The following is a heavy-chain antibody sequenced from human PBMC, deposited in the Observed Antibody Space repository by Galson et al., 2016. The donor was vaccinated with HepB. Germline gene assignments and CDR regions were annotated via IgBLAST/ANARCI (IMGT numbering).Heavy chain of an antibody. J-gene: IGHJ3*02. D-gene: IGHD1-26*01. CDR1: GGSISSYY. V-gene: IGHV4-59*01. CDR3: AGKSGSHWLEAFDI. Sequence: ETLSLTCTVSGGSISSYYWSWIRQPPGKGLEWIGYIYYTGSTNYNPSLKSRVTISVDTSKNQFSLKLSSVTAADTAVYYCAGKSGSHWLEAFDIWGQGTMVTVSS. CDR2: IYYTGST.